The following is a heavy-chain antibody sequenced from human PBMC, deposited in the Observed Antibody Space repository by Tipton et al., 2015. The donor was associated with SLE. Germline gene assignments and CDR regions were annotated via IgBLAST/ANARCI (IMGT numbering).Heavy chain of an antibody. CDR2: IYYSGST. Sequence: TLSLTCTVSGGSISSGDYYWSWIRQPPGKGLEWIGYIYYSGSTYYNPSLKSRVTISVDTSKNQFSLKLSSVTAADTAVYYCARETDYGDYPFDYWGQGTLVTVSS. CDR3: ARETDYGDYPFDY. V-gene: IGHV4-30-4*08. J-gene: IGHJ4*02. D-gene: IGHD4-17*01. CDR1: GGSISSGDYY.